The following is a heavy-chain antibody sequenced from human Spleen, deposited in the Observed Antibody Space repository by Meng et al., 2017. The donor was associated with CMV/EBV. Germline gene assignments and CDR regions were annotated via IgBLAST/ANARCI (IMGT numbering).Heavy chain of an antibody. J-gene: IGHJ2*01. CDR3: ARNFGSGGRTDYWYFDL. Sequence: SISSSSYDWGWIRQPPGKWLEWIGSIYYSGSTYYNPSLKSRVTISVDTSKNQFSLKLSSVTAADTAVYYCARNFGSGGRTDYWYFDLWAVAPWSPSPQ. D-gene: IGHD3-3*01. CDR1: SISSSSYD. V-gene: IGHV4-39*01. CDR2: IYYSGST.